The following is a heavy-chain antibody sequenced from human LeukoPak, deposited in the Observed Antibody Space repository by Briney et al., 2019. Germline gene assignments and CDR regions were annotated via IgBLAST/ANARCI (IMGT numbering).Heavy chain of an antibody. CDR1: GGSISSSNW. D-gene: IGHD2-2*01. CDR3: AREDIVVVPAANVYYYYGMDV. Sequence: SGTLSLTCAVSGGSISSSNWWSWVRQPPGKGLEWIGEIYHSGSTNYNPSLKSRATISVDKSKNQFSLKLSSVTAADTAVYYCAREDIVVVPAANVYYYYGMDVWGKGTTVTVSS. V-gene: IGHV4-4*02. J-gene: IGHJ6*04. CDR2: IYHSGST.